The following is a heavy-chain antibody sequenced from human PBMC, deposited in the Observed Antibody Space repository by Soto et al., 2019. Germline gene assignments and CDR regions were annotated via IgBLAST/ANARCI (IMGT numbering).Heavy chain of an antibody. Sequence: SETLSLTCTVSGGSISSYYWSWIRQPPGKGLEWIGYIYYSGSTNYNPSLKSRVTISVDTSKNQFSLKLSSVTAADTAVYYCARDPSSTYSSSSSFDYWGQGTPVTVSS. J-gene: IGHJ4*02. CDR1: GGSISSYY. CDR3: ARDPSSTYSSSSSFDY. D-gene: IGHD6-6*01. V-gene: IGHV4-59*01. CDR2: IYYSGST.